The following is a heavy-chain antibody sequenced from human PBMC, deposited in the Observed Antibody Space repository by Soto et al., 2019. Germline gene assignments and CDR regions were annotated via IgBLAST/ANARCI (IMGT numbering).Heavy chain of an antibody. Sequence: LRLSCAASGFTFSTYSMNWVRQAPGKGLEWVSSINSRSSHIYYADSMKGRFTISRDNAKNSLYLQMNSLRAEDTAVYYCARVEVVNYYYTMDVWGQGTTVTVSS. J-gene: IGHJ6*02. D-gene: IGHD2-21*01. CDR1: GFTFSTYS. CDR2: INSRSSHI. CDR3: ARVEVVNYYYTMDV. V-gene: IGHV3-21*01.